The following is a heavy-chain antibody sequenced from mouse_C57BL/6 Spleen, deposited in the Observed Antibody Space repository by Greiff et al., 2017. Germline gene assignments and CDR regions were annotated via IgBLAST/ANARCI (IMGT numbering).Heavy chain of an antibody. CDR3: ARAGSNDYAMDY. Sequence: VQLQQPGAELVMPGASVKLSCKASGYTFTSYWMHWVKQRPGQGLEWIGEIDPSDSYTNYNQKFKGKSTLTVDKSSSTAYMQLSSLTSEDSAVYYCARAGSNDYAMDYWGQGTSVTVSS. CDR1: GYTFTSYW. V-gene: IGHV1-69*01. CDR2: IDPSDSYT. J-gene: IGHJ4*01.